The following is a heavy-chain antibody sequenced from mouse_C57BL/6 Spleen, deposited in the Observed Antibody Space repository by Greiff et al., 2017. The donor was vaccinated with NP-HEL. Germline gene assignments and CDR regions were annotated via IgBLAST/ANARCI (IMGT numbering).Heavy chain of an antibody. CDR1: GYTFTSYC. J-gene: IGHJ2*01. Sequence: QVQLQQPGAELVKPGASVKLSCKASGYTFTSYCMQWVKQRPGQGLEWIGEIDPSDSYTNYNQKFKGKATLTVDTSSSTAYMQLSSLTSEDSAVYYCASEGGFDYWGQGTTLTVSS. V-gene: IGHV1-50*01. CDR3: ASEGGFDY. CDR2: IDPSDSYT.